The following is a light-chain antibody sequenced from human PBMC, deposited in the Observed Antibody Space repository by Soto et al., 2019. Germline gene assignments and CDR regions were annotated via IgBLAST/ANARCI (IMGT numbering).Light chain of an antibody. CDR1: QSIRSY. Sequence: DIHMTRSPSSLSASVGNMFTITCRASQSIRSYLNWYQQKPGKAPKLLIYAASSLQSGVPSRFSGSGSGTDFTLTISNLQTEDFATYYCQQLNAYPLTFGQGTRLEIK. J-gene: IGKJ5*01. CDR2: AAS. CDR3: QQLNAYPLT. V-gene: IGKV1-17*02.